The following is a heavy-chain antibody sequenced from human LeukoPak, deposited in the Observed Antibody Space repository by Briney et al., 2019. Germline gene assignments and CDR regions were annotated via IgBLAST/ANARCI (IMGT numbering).Heavy chain of an antibody. D-gene: IGHD3-22*01. Sequence: PSETLSLTCTVSGGSISNNYWSWIRQPPGKGLEWIGYIYYSGSTNYNPSLKSRVTISVDTSKNQFSLKLSSVTAADTAVYYCARERRYYYDSSGYYYYYGMDVWGQGTTVTVSS. CDR1: GGSISNNY. CDR3: ARERRYYYDSSGYYYYYGMDV. J-gene: IGHJ6*02. CDR2: IYYSGST. V-gene: IGHV4-59*01.